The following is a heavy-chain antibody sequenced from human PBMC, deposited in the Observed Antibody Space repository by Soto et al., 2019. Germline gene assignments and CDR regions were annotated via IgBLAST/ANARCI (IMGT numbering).Heavy chain of an antibody. J-gene: IGHJ4*02. D-gene: IGHD3-22*01. CDR2: INVGNGNT. V-gene: IGHV1-3*01. CDR3: ATPQDYDGCLDS. Sequence: GASVKVSCTTPVYTFTRYNIHWVRQAPGQRLEWMGWINVGNGNTRYSQKFQGRLTLTRDTPGNTAYLELNSLISEDTAVYYCATPQDYDGCLDSWGQGTLVTVSS. CDR1: VYTFTRYN.